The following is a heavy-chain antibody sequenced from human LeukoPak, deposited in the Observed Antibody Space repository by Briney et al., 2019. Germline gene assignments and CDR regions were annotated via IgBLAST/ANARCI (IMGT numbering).Heavy chain of an antibody. CDR3: ARRSGNFQADYNFDY. J-gene: IGHJ4*02. Sequence: GESLKISCKGSGYIFTNYWIAWVRQMPGKGLEWMGIIYPGDPDTRYSPSFQGQVTTSADKSISTAYLQWSSLKASDTAMYYCARRSGNFQADYNFDYWGQGTLVTVSS. CDR1: GYIFTNYW. CDR2: IYPGDPDT. V-gene: IGHV5-51*01. D-gene: IGHD1-26*01.